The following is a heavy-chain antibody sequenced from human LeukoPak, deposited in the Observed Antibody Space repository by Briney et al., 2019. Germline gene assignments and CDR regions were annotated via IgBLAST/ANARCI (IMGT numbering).Heavy chain of an antibody. J-gene: IGHJ4*02. CDR3: ARSIAAADTAINYFDY. CDR2: ISYDGSNK. CDR1: GFTFSSYA. Sequence: GGSLRLSCAASGFTFSSYAMHWVRQAPGKGLERVAVISYDGSNKYYADSVKGRFTISRDNSKNTLYLQMNSLRAEDTAVYYCARSIAAADTAINYFDYWGQGTLVTVSS. V-gene: IGHV3-30*04. D-gene: IGHD6-13*01.